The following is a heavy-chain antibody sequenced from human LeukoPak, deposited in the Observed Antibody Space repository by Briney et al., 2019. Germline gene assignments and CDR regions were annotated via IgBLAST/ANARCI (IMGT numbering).Heavy chain of an antibody. CDR3: AKDFGVVLYYFDY. V-gene: IGHV3-30*18. Sequence: PGGSLRLSCAASGFTFSSYGMHWVRQAPGKGPEWVAVISYDGSNKYYADSVKGRFTISRDNSKNTLYLQMNSLRAEDTAVYYCAKDFGVVLYYFDYWGQGTLVTVSS. D-gene: IGHD3-3*01. J-gene: IGHJ4*02. CDR2: ISYDGSNK. CDR1: GFTFSSYG.